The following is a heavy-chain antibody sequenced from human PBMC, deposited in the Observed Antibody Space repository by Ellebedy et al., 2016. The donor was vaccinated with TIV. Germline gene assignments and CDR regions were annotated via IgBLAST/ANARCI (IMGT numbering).Heavy chain of an antibody. CDR2: IYYSGST. D-gene: IGHD6-19*01. CDR1: GGSISSYY. CDR3: ARREYSSALFDP. Sequence: MPSETLSLTSTVSGGSISSYYWSWIRQPPGKGLEWIGYIYYSGSTNYNPSLKSRVTITVDTSKNQFSLKLSSVTAADTAVYYCARREYSSALFDPWGQGTLVTVSS. J-gene: IGHJ5*02. V-gene: IGHV4-59*08.